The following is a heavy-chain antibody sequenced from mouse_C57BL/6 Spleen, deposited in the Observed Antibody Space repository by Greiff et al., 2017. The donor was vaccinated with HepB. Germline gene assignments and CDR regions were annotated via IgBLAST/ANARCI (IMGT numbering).Heavy chain of an antibody. CDR3: ARGWYFDV. V-gene: IGHV1-72*01. J-gene: IGHJ1*03. Sequence: VQLQQPGAELVKPGASVKLSCKASGYTFTSYWMHWVKQRPGRGLEWIGRIDPNRGGTKYNEKFKSKATLTVDKPSITAYMQRSSLTSEDAAVYYCARGWYFDVWGTGTTVTVSS. CDR2: IDPNRGGT. CDR1: GYTFTSYW.